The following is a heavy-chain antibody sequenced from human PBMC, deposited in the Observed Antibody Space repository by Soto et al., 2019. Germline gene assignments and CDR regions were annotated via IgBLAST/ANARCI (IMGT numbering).Heavy chain of an antibody. D-gene: IGHD6-6*01. CDR1: GYSFASYW. Sequence: PGESLKIFCQGSGYSFASYWIGWVRQMPGKDLEWMGIVYPGDSNTRYSPSFQGQVTISADKSLNTAYLQRTSLKASDTAVYYCARARSFTLGFYYDGMDVWGQGTTVTVSS. J-gene: IGHJ6*02. V-gene: IGHV5-51*01. CDR2: VYPGDSNT. CDR3: ARARSFTLGFYYDGMDV.